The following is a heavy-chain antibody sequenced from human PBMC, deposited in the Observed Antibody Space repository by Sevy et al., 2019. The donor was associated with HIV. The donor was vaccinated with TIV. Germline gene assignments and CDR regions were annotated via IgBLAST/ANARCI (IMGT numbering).Heavy chain of an antibody. CDR2: ISSSSSYI. CDR3: ARAEYYYDSSGYSRLYFDY. Sequence: GSLRLSCAASGFTFSSYSMNWVRQAPGKGLEWVSSISSSSSYIYYADSVKGRFTISRDNAKNSLYLQMNSLRAEDTAVYYCARAEYYYDSSGYSRLYFDYWGQGTLVTVSS. V-gene: IGHV3-21*01. CDR1: GFTFSSYS. J-gene: IGHJ4*02. D-gene: IGHD3-22*01.